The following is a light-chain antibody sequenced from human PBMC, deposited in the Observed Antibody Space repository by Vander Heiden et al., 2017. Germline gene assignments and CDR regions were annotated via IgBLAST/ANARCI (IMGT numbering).Light chain of an antibody. J-gene: IGLJ3*02. V-gene: IGLV2-23*02. Sequence: QSALTQPASVSGSPGQSISCTGTSSDVGRYNLVSWYQQHPGKAPKLMIYEVSKRPSGVSNRFSGSKSGNTASLTISGLQAEDEADYYCCSYAGSSTWVFGGGTKLTVL. CDR1: SSDVGRYNL. CDR3: CSYAGSSTWV. CDR2: EVS.